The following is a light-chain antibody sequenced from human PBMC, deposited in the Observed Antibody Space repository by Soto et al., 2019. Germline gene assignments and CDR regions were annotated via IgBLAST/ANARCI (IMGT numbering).Light chain of an antibody. V-gene: IGLV2-14*03. Sequence: QSVLTQPASVSGSPGQSITISCTGTSSDVGAYNYVSWYQQLPDKAPKLMIYDVTYRPSGVSNRFSGSKSGNTASLTISGLEAEDDADYFCSSYTTSSTLVFGGGTELTVL. CDR3: SSYTTSSTLV. J-gene: IGLJ3*02. CDR2: DVT. CDR1: SSDVGAYNY.